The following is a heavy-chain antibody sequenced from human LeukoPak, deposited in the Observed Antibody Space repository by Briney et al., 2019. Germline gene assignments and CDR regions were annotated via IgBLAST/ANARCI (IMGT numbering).Heavy chain of an antibody. CDR1: GYTFTGYY. CDR2: INPNSGGT. J-gene: IGHJ6*02. CDR3: ARAGRYCSGGSCYSPYYYYYGMDV. Sequence: ASVKVSCKASGYTFTGYYMHWVRQAPGQGLEWTGWINPNSGGTNYAQKFQGWVTMTRDTSISTAYMELSRLRSDDTAVYYCARAGRYCSGGSCYSPYYYYYGMDVWGQGTTVTVSS. V-gene: IGHV1-2*04. D-gene: IGHD2-15*01.